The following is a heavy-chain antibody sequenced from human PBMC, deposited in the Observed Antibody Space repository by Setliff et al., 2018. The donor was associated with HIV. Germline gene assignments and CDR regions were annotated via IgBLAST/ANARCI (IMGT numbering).Heavy chain of an antibody. CDR2: INTNNGNP. Sequence: ASVKVSCKASGYTFTTYGVNWVRQAPGQGLEWMGWINTNNGNPMYAQGFTGRFVFSSDTSVRTAYLQIVGLKTEDTAVYFCARDDYANTYLDFWGPGTLVTVSS. CDR1: GYTFTTYG. D-gene: IGHD4-17*01. V-gene: IGHV7-4-1*01. J-gene: IGHJ4*02. CDR3: ARDDYANTYLDF.